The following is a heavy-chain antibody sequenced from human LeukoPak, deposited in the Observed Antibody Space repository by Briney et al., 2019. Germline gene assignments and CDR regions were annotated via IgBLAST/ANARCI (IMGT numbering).Heavy chain of an antibody. Sequence: GGSLRLFCAASGFTFSSNWMHWVRQAPGKGLVWVSRSNEDGSTTNYADSVKGRFTISRDNAKNTLYLQMNSLTAEGTAVYYCVRDLGGRSGHWGQGTLVTVSS. CDR1: GFTFSSNW. D-gene: IGHD1-26*01. CDR2: SNEDGSTT. V-gene: IGHV3-74*01. J-gene: IGHJ4*02. CDR3: VRDLGGRSGH.